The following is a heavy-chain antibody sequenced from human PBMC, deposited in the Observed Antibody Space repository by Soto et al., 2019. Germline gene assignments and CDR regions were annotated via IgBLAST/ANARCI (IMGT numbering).Heavy chain of an antibody. J-gene: IGHJ3*02. V-gene: IGHV1-46*03. CDR1: GYTFTSYY. CDR2: INPSGGST. CDR3: ARFIVVVPAAADDAFDI. Sequence: ASVKVSCKASGYTFTSYYMHWVRQAPGQGLEWMGIINPSGGSTSYAQKSQGRVTMTRDTSTSTVYMELSSLRSEDTAVYYCARFIVVVPAAADDAFDIWGQGTMVTVSS. D-gene: IGHD2-2*01.